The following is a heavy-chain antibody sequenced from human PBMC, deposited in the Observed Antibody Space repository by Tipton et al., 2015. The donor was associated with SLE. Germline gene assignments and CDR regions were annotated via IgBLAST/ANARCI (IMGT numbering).Heavy chain of an antibody. V-gene: IGHV4-34*01. CDR1: GGSFSGYY. Sequence: TLSLTCAVYGGSFSGYYWSWIRQPPGKGLEWIGEINHSGSTNYNPSLKSRATISVDTSKNQFSLKLSSVTAADTAVYYCARGGIAVAGGDAFDIWGQGTMVTVSS. J-gene: IGHJ3*02. CDR2: INHSGST. CDR3: ARGGIAVAGGDAFDI. D-gene: IGHD6-19*01.